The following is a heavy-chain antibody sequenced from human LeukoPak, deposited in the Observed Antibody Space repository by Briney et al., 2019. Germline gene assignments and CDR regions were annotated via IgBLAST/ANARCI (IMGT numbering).Heavy chain of an antibody. D-gene: IGHD6-13*01. CDR1: GVSISSYY. V-gene: IGHV4-59*01. CDR2: IYYSGST. CDR3: ARDLSGAAAGPFDY. Sequence: SETLSLTCTVSGVSISSYYWSWIRQPPGKGLEWIGYIYYSGSTNYNPSLKSRVTISVDTSKDQFSLELSSVTAADTAVYYCARDLSGAAAGPFDYWGQGTLVTVSS. J-gene: IGHJ4*02.